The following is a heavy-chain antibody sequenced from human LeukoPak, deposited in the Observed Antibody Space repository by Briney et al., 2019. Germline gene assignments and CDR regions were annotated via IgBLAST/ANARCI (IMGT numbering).Heavy chain of an antibody. D-gene: IGHD6-19*01. Sequence: GGSLRLSCAASGFTFSSYAMNWVRQAPGKGLEWVSAITGSGGSTFYADSLKGRFTISRDNSKNTLYLQMNSLRAEDTAAYYCAKGRAAVVGTYDCWGQGTLVTVSS. V-gene: IGHV3-23*01. CDR3: AKGRAAVVGTYDC. J-gene: IGHJ4*02. CDR1: GFTFSSYA. CDR2: ITGSGGST.